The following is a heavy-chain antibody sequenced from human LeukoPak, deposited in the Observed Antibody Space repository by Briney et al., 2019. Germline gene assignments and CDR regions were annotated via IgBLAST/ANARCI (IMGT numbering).Heavy chain of an antibody. CDR3: AREDGDYLSFDY. D-gene: IGHD4-17*01. CDR1: GFTFSSYA. V-gene: IGHV3-30*04. Sequence: PGRSLRLSCAASGFTFSSYAMHWVRQAPGKGLEWVAVISYDGSNKYYADSVKGRFTISRDNSKNTLYLQMNSLRAEDTAVYYCAREDGDYLSFDYWGQGTLVTVSS. J-gene: IGHJ4*02. CDR2: ISYDGSNK.